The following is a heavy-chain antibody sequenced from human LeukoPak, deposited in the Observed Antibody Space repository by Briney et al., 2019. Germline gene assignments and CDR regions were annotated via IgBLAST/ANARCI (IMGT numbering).Heavy chain of an antibody. CDR2: IDSDGTNT. D-gene: IGHD4-23*01. CDR3: ARGGNYLLDAFDI. J-gene: IGHJ3*02. V-gene: IGHV3-74*01. Sequence: PGGSLRLSCAASGFTFSSFWIHWVRQAPGKGLVWVSRIDSDGTNTNYADSVKGRFTISRDNAKHTVYLQMNSLRAEDTAVCYCARGGNYLLDAFDIWGQGTMVTVSS. CDR1: GFTFSSFW.